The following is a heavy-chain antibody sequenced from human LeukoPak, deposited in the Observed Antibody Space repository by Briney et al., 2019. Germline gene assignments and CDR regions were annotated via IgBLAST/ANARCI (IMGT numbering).Heavy chain of an antibody. V-gene: IGHV1-2*02. CDR1: GYTFTGYY. Sequence: ASVKVSCKASGYTFTGYYMHWVRQAPGQGLEWMGWINPDNGGTNYAQKFQGRVTMTRDTSISTAYMELSRLRSDDTAVYYCARDDSSGYYPFDYWGQGTLVTVSS. CDR3: ARDDSSGYYPFDY. CDR2: INPDNGGT. D-gene: IGHD3-22*01. J-gene: IGHJ4*02.